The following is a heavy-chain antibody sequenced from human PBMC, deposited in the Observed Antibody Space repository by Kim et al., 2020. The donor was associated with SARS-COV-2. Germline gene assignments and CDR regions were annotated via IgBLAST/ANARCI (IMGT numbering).Heavy chain of an antibody. D-gene: IGHD3-10*01. CDR2: INHSGST. V-gene: IGHV4-34*01. CDR3: ARGLDPDRGSSGSYLFDY. J-gene: IGHJ4*01. Sequence: SETLSLTCAVYGGSFSGYYWSWIRQPPGKGLEWIGEINHSGSTNYNPSLKSRVTISVDTSKNQFSLKLSSVTAADTAVYYCARGLDPDRGSSGSYLFDY. CDR1: GGSFSGYY.